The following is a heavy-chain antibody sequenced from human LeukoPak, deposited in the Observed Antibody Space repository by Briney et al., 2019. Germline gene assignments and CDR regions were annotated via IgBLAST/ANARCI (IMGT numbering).Heavy chain of an antibody. CDR3: ARDWFHAIDY. D-gene: IGHD2/OR15-2a*01. Sequence: GGTLRLSCAAAGFTFSSYGMSWVRQAPGKGLEWVSAISGSGGSTYYADSVKGRFTISSDNSKNTLYLQMNSLRAEDTSVYYCARDWFHAIDYWGQGMLVTVSS. J-gene: IGHJ4*02. V-gene: IGHV3-23*01. CDR2: ISGSGGST. CDR1: GFTFSSYG.